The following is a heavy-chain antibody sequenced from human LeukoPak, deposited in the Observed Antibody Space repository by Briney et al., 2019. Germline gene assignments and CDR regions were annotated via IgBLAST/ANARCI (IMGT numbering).Heavy chain of an antibody. D-gene: IGHD5-12*01. Sequence: GGSLRLSCAASGFTFSLYAMSWVRQAPGKGLEWVSGISGRGVGTTYADSVKGRFTISRDNSKNTLSLQMNSLRAEDTAVYYCAKAVKVATADASDIWGQGTMVTVSS. CDR1: GFTFSLYA. J-gene: IGHJ3*02. CDR2: ISGRGVGT. CDR3: AKAVKVATADASDI. V-gene: IGHV3-23*01.